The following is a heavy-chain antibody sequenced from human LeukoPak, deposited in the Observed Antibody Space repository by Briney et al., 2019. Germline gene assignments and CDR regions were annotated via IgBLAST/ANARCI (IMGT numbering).Heavy chain of an antibody. V-gene: IGHV3-23*01. CDR3: AKGTRYYDILTGYGYPYYFDY. CDR1: GFTFISYA. D-gene: IGHD3-9*01. CDR2: ISGSGGSR. Sequence: PGGSLRLSCAASGFTFISYAMTWVRQAPGKGLEWVSAISGSGGSRYYADSVKGRFTISRDNSKNTLYLQMNSLRAEDTAIYYCAKGTRYYDILTGYGYPYYFDYWGQGTLVTVSS. J-gene: IGHJ4*02.